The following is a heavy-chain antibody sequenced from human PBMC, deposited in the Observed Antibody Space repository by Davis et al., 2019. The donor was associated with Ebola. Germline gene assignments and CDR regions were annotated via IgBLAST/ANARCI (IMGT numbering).Heavy chain of an antibody. CDR3: ARGHGSGSYYGY. Sequence: PSETLSLTCTVSGGSISSYYWSWIRQPPGKGLEWIGYIYYSGSTNYNPSLKSRVTISVDTSKNQFSLKLSSVTAADTAVYYCARGHGSGSYYGYWGQGTLVTVSS. J-gene: IGHJ4*02. CDR2: IYYSGST. CDR1: GGSISSYY. D-gene: IGHD3-10*01. V-gene: IGHV4-59*01.